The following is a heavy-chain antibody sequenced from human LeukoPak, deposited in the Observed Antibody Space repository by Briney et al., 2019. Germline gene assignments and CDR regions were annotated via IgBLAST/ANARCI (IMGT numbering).Heavy chain of an antibody. J-gene: IGHJ5*02. Sequence: PGRSLRLSRAASGFTFSTYGMHWVRQAPGKGLEWVAVMSYDGSNKNYGDSVKGRFTISRDNSKNTLYLQMNSLRPEDTAVYYCAKDPQGENWLDPWGQGTLVTVSS. CDR1: GFTFSTYG. CDR2: MSYDGSNK. V-gene: IGHV3-33*05. CDR3: AKDPQGENWLDP.